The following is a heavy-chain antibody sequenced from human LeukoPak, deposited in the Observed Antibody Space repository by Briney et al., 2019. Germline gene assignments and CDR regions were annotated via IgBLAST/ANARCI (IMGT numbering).Heavy chain of an antibody. CDR2: IWYDGSNK. Sequence: TAGSLRLSCAASGFTFSSYGMHWVRQAPGKGLEWVAVIWYDGSNKYYVDSVKGRFTISRDNSKNTLFLQMNSLRAEDTAVYYCARDPSLLGDLYWYFDLWGRGTLVTVSS. J-gene: IGHJ2*01. V-gene: IGHV3-33*01. CDR3: ARDPSLLGDLYWYFDL. D-gene: IGHD2-21*02. CDR1: GFTFSSYG.